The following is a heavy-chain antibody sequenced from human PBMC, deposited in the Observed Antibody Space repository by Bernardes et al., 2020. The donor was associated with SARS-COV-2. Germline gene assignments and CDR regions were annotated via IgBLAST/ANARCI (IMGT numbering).Heavy chain of an antibody. Sequence: GGSLRLSCAASGFTFSSYGMHWVRQAPGKGLEWVAVIWYDGSNKYYADSVKGRFTISRDNSKNTLYLQMNSLRAEDTAVYYCAREISFGESDYFDYWGQGTRVTV. D-gene: IGHD3-10*01. CDR2: IWYDGSNK. V-gene: IGHV3-33*01. J-gene: IGHJ4*02. CDR3: AREISFGESDYFDY. CDR1: GFTFSSYG.